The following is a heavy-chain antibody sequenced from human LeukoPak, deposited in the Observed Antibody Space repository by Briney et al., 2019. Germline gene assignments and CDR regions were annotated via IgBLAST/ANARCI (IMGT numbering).Heavy chain of an antibody. J-gene: IGHJ4*02. D-gene: IGHD4-17*01. V-gene: IGHV3-7*01. Sequence: PGGSLRLSCAASGFTFSSYAMSWVRQAPGKGLEWVANIKQDGSEKYYVDSVKGRFTISRDNAKNSLYLQMNSLRAEDTAVYYCARDFSGDYPYYFDYWGQGTLVTVSS. CDR1: GFTFSSYA. CDR2: IKQDGSEK. CDR3: ARDFSGDYPYYFDY.